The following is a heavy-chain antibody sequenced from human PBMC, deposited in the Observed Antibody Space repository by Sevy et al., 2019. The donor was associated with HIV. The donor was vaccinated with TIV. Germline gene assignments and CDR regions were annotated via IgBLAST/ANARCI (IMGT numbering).Heavy chain of an antibody. CDR2: IWYDGSNK. Sequence: GGSLRLSCAASGFTFSSYGMHWVRQAPGKGLEWVAVIWYDGSNKYYANSVKGRLTISRDNSKNTLYLQMNSLRAEDTAVYYCARAGDTMVGGVRGIGYYYYYYGMDVWGQGTTVTVSS. V-gene: IGHV3-33*01. D-gene: IGHD3-10*01. J-gene: IGHJ6*02. CDR1: GFTFSSYG. CDR3: ARAGDTMVGGVRGIGYYYYYYGMDV.